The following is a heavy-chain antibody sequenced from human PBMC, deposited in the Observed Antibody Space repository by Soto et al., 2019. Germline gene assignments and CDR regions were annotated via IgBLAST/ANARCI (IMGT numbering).Heavy chain of an antibody. J-gene: IGHJ5*01. D-gene: IGHD3-22*01. CDR2: MFYTGST. V-gene: IGHV4-59*11. CDR1: GASMENHY. CDR3: AREPYDITGNRIDS. Sequence: SETLSLTCTVSGASMENHYGSWIRQPPGKGLEYIGYMFYTGSTYHNPSLKSRGSISVDTSNNQFSLKLSSVTAADTAVYFCAREPYDITGNRIDSWGQGIPVTVSS.